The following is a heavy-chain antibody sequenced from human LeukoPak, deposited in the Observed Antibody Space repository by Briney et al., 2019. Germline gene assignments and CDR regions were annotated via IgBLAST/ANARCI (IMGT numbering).Heavy chain of an antibody. CDR2: ITPSDGST. V-gene: IGHV1-46*01. CDR3: ARDSYGSDY. J-gene: IGHJ4*02. CDR1: GYTFSSYH. Sequence: ASVKVPFKASGYTFSSYHVHWVRQAPGQGLEWMGKITPSDGSTTYAQNFQDRVIMTRDTSSSTVYMQLSSLRSEDTAVYYCARDSYGSDYWGQGTLVTVSS. D-gene: IGHD5-18*01.